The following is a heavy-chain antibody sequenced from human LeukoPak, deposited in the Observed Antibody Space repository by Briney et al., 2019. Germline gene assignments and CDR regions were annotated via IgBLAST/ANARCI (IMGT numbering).Heavy chain of an antibody. D-gene: IGHD6-19*01. V-gene: IGHV3-7*01. Sequence: PGGSLRLSCAASGFTFRSYWMNWVRRAPGKGLEWVANIKQDGSETYSVDSVKGRFTISRDNAKNSLYLQMNSLGVEDTAVYYCAGGTGWLIDYWGQGTLVTVSS. CDR3: AGGTGWLIDY. CDR1: GFTFRSYW. CDR2: IKQDGSET. J-gene: IGHJ4*02.